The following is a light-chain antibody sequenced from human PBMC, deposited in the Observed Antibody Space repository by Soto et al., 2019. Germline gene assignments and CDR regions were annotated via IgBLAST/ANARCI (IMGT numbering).Light chain of an antibody. CDR3: QQYDNWPWT. Sequence: EIVLTHAPGTLYLSPGESAPLSCMASQSILSSYLAWYQQKRGQAPRLLIYGASTRATGVPARFSGSGSGTDFTLTISSLQSEDFAVYYCQQYDNWPWTFGQGTKV. V-gene: IGKV3-15*01. CDR1: QSILSSY. J-gene: IGKJ1*01. CDR2: GAS.